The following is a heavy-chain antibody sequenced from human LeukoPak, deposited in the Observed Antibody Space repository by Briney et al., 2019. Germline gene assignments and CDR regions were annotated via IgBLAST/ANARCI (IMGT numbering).Heavy chain of an antibody. Sequence: GGSLRLSCAASGFTFSSYGMHWVRQAPGKGLEWVAFIRYDGSNKYYADSVKGRFTISRDNSKNTLYQQMNSLRAEDTAVYYCAKITVGATTGDYWGQGTLVTVSS. D-gene: IGHD1-26*01. CDR3: AKITVGATTGDY. CDR1: GFTFSSYG. V-gene: IGHV3-30*02. CDR2: IRYDGSNK. J-gene: IGHJ4*02.